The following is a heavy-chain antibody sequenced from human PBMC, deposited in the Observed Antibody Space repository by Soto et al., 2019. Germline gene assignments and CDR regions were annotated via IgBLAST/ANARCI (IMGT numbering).Heavy chain of an antibody. CDR1: GFTFSSYG. V-gene: IGHV3-30*18. Sequence: PGGSLRLSCAASGFTFSSYGMHWVRQAPGKGLEWVAVISYDGSNKYYADSVKGRFTISRDNSKNTLYLQMNSLRAEDTAVYYCAKDTAGTGTLDYWGQGTLVTVSS. J-gene: IGHJ4*02. D-gene: IGHD1-1*01. CDR3: AKDTAGTGTLDY. CDR2: ISYDGSNK.